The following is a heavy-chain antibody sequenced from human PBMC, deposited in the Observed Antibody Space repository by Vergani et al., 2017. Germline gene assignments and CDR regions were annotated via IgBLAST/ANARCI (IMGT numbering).Heavy chain of an antibody. Sequence: EVQLVQSGAEVKKPGASVKIFCKASGYTFIYYNMHWVKQTPGKGLEWMGFVDPEDGKTTYAEKFQGRVTLTADTSTDTAYMELGSLSSEDTAVCYCATVPHSRQPGFDPWGQGTLVTVSS. V-gene: IGHV1-69-2*01. CDR3: ATVPHSRQPGFDP. CDR2: VDPEDGKT. D-gene: IGHD1-1*01. J-gene: IGHJ5*01. CDR1: GYTFIYYN.